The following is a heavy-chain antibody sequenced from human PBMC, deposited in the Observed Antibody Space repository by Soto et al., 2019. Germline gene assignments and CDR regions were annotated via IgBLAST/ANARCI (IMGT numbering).Heavy chain of an antibody. Sequence: PSETLSLTCAVYGGSFSGYYWSWIRQPPGKGLEWIGEINHSGSTNYNPSLKSRVTISVDTSKNQFSLKLSSVTAADTALYYCARGGRRATVPTSLDYWGQGTLVTVS. CDR1: GGSFSGYY. CDR2: INHSGST. J-gene: IGHJ4*02. CDR3: ARGGRRATVPTSLDY. V-gene: IGHV4-34*01. D-gene: IGHD4-4*01.